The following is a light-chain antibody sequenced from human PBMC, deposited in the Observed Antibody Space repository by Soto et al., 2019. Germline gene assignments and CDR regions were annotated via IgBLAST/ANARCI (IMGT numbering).Light chain of an antibody. CDR2: ANN. J-gene: IGLJ1*01. CDR1: SSNIGAGYD. CDR3: QSYDSSLSGYV. Sequence: QSVLTQPPSVSGAPGQRVTISCTGSSSNIGAGYDVHWYQQLPGTAPKLLIYANNNWPSGVPDRFSGSKSGTSVSLAITGLQAEDEADYYCQSYDSSLSGYVFGTGTKVTVL. V-gene: IGLV1-40*01.